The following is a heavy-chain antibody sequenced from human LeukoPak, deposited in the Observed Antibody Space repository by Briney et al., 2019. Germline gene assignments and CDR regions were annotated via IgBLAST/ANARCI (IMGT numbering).Heavy chain of an antibody. J-gene: IGHJ6*02. Sequence: GGSLRLSCAASGFTFSSYAMHWVRQAPGKGLEWVAVISYDGSNKYYADSVKGRFTISRDNSKNTLYLQVNSLRAEDTAVYYCARDRRIAARPGYYYGMDVWGQGTTVTVSS. D-gene: IGHD6-6*01. CDR1: GFTFSSYA. CDR3: ARDRRIAARPGYYYGMDV. CDR2: ISYDGSNK. V-gene: IGHV3-30-3*01.